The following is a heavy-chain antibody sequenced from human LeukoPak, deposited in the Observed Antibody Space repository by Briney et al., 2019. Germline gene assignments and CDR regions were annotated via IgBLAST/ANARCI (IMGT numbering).Heavy chain of an antibody. Sequence: PEASVKVSCKASGYTFTNYAMNWVRQAPGQGLEWMGWINTNTGNPTYAQGFTGRFVFSLDTSVSTAYLKISSLKAEDTAVYYCARLLVVVPGASIHWFDPWGQGTLVTVPS. CDR2: INTNTGNP. CDR3: ARLLVVVPGASIHWFDP. J-gene: IGHJ5*02. D-gene: IGHD2-2*01. CDR1: GYTFTNYA. V-gene: IGHV7-4-1*02.